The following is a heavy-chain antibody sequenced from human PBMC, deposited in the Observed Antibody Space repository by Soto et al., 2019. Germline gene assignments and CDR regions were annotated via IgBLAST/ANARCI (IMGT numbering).Heavy chain of an antibody. V-gene: IGHV3-21*01. Sequence: TGGSLRLSCAASGFTFSNFIMNWVRQAPGRGLEWVSSISSSSDYIYYADSVKGRFTISRGNAKNSLYLQMNSLRAEDTAVYYCARVTIAVAGTENFDYWGQGTLVTVSS. CDR2: ISSSSDYI. CDR1: GFTFSNFI. CDR3: ARVTIAVAGTENFDY. J-gene: IGHJ4*02. D-gene: IGHD6-19*01.